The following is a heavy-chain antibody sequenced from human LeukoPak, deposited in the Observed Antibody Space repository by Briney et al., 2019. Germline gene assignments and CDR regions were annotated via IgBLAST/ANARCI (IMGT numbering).Heavy chain of an antibody. CDR2: IYHTGTT. V-gene: IGHV4-38-2*02. CDR3: ARVPTVTFFDY. Sequence: SETLSLTCTVSGYSISSDYYWGWIRQPPGKGLEWVGSIYHTGTTYYNPSLKSRVTISVDTSKNQFSLKLSSVTATDTAVYYCARVPTVTFFDYWGQGTLVTVSS. CDR1: GYSISSDYY. D-gene: IGHD4-17*01. J-gene: IGHJ4*02.